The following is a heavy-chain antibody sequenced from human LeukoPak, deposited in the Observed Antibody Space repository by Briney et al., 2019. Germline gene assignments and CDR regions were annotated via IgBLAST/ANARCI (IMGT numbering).Heavy chain of an antibody. CDR2: IKQDGSEK. Sequence: GGSLRLSCAASGFTFSSYWMSWIRQAPGRGLEWVANIKQDGSEKYYADSVKGRFTISRDNAKNSLDLQMNSLRVEDTAMYYCAADSGGSRYWGQGTLATVSS. D-gene: IGHD2-15*01. CDR3: AADSGGSRY. J-gene: IGHJ4*02. V-gene: IGHV3-7*01. CDR1: GFTFSSYW.